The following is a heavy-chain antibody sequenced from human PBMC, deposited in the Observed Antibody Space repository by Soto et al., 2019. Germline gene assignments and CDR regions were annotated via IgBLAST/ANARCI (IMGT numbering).Heavy chain of an antibody. Sequence: GGSLRLSCVVSGFTFSDHYMEWVRQAPGKGLEWIGRSRNKVNSYTTMYAASVKDRFTISRDDAKNSLYLQMNNLKTEDTAVYYCARGPRGLVMSGNLVYYYPMAAWGQGTAVTVSS. CDR1: GFTFSDHY. J-gene: IGHJ6*02. CDR2: SRNKVNSYTT. CDR3: ARGPRGLVMSGNLVYYYPMAA. V-gene: IGHV3-72*01. D-gene: IGHD6-19*01.